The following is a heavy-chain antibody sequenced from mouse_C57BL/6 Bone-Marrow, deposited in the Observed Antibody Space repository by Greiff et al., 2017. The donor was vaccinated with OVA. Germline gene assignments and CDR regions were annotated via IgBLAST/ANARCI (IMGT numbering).Heavy chain of an antibody. D-gene: IGHD5-1*01. CDR3: TYLYAMDY. J-gene: IGHJ4*01. Sequence: EVQLQQSGAELVRPGASVKLSCTASGFNIKDDYMHWVKQRPEQGLEWIGWIDPENGDTEYASKFQGKATITADTSSNTAYLQISSLTSEDTAVYYCTYLYAMDYWGRGTSVTVSS. CDR2: IDPENGDT. V-gene: IGHV14-4*01. CDR1: GFNIKDDY.